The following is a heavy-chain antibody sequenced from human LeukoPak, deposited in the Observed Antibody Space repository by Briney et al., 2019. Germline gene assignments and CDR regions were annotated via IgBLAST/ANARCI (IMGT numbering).Heavy chain of an antibody. Sequence: GGSLRLSCSASGFTFSSYAMHWVRQAPGKGLEYVSAISSNGGSTYYADSVKGRFTISRDNSKNTPYLQMSSLRAEDTAVYYCAGFGYGSGNPNDYWGQGTQVTVSS. CDR3: AGFGYGSGNPNDY. CDR1: GFTFSSYA. V-gene: IGHV3-64D*06. CDR2: ISSNGGST. D-gene: IGHD3-10*01. J-gene: IGHJ4*02.